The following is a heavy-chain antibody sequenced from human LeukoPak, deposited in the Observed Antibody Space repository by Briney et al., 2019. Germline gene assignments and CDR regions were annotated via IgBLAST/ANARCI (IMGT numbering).Heavy chain of an antibody. D-gene: IGHD6-13*01. V-gene: IGHV4-34*01. CDR1: GGSFSGYY. J-gene: IGHJ4*02. CDR2: INHSGST. Sequence: SETLSLTCAVYGGSFSGYYWSWIRQPPGKGLEWIGEINHSGSTNYNPSLKSRVTMSVDTSKNQFSLKLSSVTAADTAVYYCARLRVGYSSSWSFDYWGQGTLVTVSS. CDR3: ARLRVGYSSSWSFDY.